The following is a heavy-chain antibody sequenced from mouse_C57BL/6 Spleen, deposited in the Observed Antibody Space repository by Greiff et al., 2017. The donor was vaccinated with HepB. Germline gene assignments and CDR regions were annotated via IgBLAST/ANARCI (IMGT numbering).Heavy chain of an antibody. CDR3: AVTFSNYEKNYAMDY. D-gene: IGHD2-5*01. CDR1: GYSITSGYD. V-gene: IGHV3-1*01. Sequence: EVMLVESGPGMVKPSQSLSLTCTVTGYSITSGYDWHWIRHFPGNKLEWMGYISYSGSTNYNPSLKSRISITHDTSKNHFFLKLNSVTTEDTATYYCAVTFSNYEKNYAMDYWGQGTSVTVSS. J-gene: IGHJ4*01. CDR2: ISYSGST.